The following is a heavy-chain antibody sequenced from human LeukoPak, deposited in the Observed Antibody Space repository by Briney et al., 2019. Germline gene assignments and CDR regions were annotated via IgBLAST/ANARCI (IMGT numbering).Heavy chain of an antibody. CDR1: GFTFSGSA. Sequence: GGSLKLSRAASGFTFSGSAIHWVRQSSGKGLEWVGQIDKKDKGYATATAYAASVKGRFTISRDDSINTAYLQMKSLKTEDTALYCTRDSGTYNWFDPWGQGTLVTVSS. V-gene: IGHV3-73*01. CDR3: RDSGTYNWFDP. D-gene: IGHD1-26*01. J-gene: IGHJ5*02. CDR2: IDKKDKGYATAT.